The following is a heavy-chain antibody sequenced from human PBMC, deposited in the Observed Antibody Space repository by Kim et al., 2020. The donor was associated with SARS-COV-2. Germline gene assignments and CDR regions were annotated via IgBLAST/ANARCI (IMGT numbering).Heavy chain of an antibody. CDR1: GFTFSSYS. CDR3: ARFLGYYDILTGYYYYGMDV. CDR2: ISSSSSYI. D-gene: IGHD3-9*01. Sequence: GGSLRLSCAASGFTFSSYSMNWVRQAPGKGLEWVSSISSSSSYIYYADSVKGRFTISRDNAKNSLYLQMNSLRAEDTAVYYCARFLGYYDILTGYYYYGMDVWGQGTTVTVSS. J-gene: IGHJ6*02. V-gene: IGHV3-21*01.